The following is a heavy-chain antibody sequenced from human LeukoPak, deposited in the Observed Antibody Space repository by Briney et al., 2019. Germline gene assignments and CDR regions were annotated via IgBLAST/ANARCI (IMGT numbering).Heavy chain of an antibody. D-gene: IGHD6-13*01. CDR1: GYTFTSYG. J-gene: IGHJ4*02. V-gene: IGHV1-18*01. CDR2: ISAYNGNT. CDR3: VRGSSWPPFFFDY. Sequence: ASVKVSCKASGYTFTSYGISWVRQAPGQGLEWMGWISAYNGNTNYAQRLQGRVTMSTDTTTSTAYMELRSLKSDDTAVYYCVRGSSWPPFFFDYWGQGTLVTVSS.